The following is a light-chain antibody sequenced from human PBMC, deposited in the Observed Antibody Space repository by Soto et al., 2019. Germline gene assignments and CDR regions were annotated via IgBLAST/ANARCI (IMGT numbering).Light chain of an antibody. CDR1: SSDIGGYNY. CDR2: DVS. V-gene: IGLV2-14*03. CDR3: SSYGASITL. Sequence: QSVLPQPASVSGSPGQSITISCTGSSSDIGGYNYVSWYQQHPGTAPILLIYDVSYRPAGVSYPFSGSKSCNTAALTISGLQPDDEADYSASSYGASITLFGGGTKLTVL. J-gene: IGLJ2*01.